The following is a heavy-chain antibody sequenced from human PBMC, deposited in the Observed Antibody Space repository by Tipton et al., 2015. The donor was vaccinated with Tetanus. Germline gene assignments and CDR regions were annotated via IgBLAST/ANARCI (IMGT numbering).Heavy chain of an antibody. CDR2: IYYSGST. CDR1: GDSIRSEDYY. V-gene: IGHV4-30-4*01. Sequence: LRLSCSVSGDSIRSEDYYWGWIRQSPGKGLEWLGYIYYSGSTYNNPSLKSRVSISLDASKNQFSLSLNSVTAADSATYYCARLTCSSPSCYYYYYYYVDVWGTGTAVAVS. CDR3: ARLTCSSPSCYYYYYYYVDV. J-gene: IGHJ6*03. D-gene: IGHD2-2*01.